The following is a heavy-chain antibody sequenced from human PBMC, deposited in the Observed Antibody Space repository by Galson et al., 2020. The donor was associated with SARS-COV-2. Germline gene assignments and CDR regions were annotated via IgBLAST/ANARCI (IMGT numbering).Heavy chain of an antibody. Sequence: TGGSLRLSCAASGFTFSSYDMHWVRQATGKGLEWVSAIGTAGDTYYPGSVKGRFTISRENAKNSLYLQMNSLRAGDTAVYYCARVSYDYYGSGSYRHYWYFDLWGRGTLVTFSS. V-gene: IGHV3-13*01. CDR2: IGTAGDT. CDR1: GFTFSSYD. D-gene: IGHD3-10*01. CDR3: ARVSYDYYGSGSYRHYWYFDL. J-gene: IGHJ2*01.